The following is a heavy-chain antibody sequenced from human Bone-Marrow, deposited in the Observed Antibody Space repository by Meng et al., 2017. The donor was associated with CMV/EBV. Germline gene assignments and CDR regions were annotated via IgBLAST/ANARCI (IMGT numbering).Heavy chain of an antibody. D-gene: IGHD2-2*01. CDR1: GFTFSSYS. Sequence: GESLKISCAASGFTFSSYSMNWVRQAPGKGLEWVSSISSSSSYIYYADSVKGRFTISRGNAKNSLYLQMNSLRAEDTAVYYCARDFTLVVVPAAIPSHGMDVWGQGTTVTVSS. CDR2: ISSSSSYI. J-gene: IGHJ6*02. CDR3: ARDFTLVVVPAAIPSHGMDV. V-gene: IGHV3-21*01.